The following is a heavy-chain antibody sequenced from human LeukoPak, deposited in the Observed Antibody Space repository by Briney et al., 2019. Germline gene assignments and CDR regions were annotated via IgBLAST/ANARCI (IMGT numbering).Heavy chain of an antibody. CDR2: IFSGGGT. Sequence: GGSLRLSCAVSGVTVSSTDMSWVRQAPGKGLEWVSVIFSGGGTYYADSVKGRFTISKDNSKNTLYLQMNSLTAEDTAIYYCAKDRDVTIYFDYWGQGTLVTVSS. D-gene: IGHD5-24*01. CDR1: GVTVSSTD. J-gene: IGHJ4*02. V-gene: IGHV3-53*01. CDR3: AKDRDVTIYFDY.